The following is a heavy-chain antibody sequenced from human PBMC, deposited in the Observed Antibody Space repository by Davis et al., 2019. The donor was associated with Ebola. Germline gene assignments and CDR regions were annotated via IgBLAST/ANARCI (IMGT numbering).Heavy chain of an antibody. J-gene: IGHJ6*02. V-gene: IGHV3-21*01. Sequence: GESLKISCAASGFTFSSYSMNWVRQAPGKGLEWVSSISSSRSYIYYADSVKGRFTISRDNAKNSLYLQMNSLRAEDTAVYYCARDPSSSPNYYYYYGMDVWGQGTTVTVSS. CDR2: ISSSRSYI. CDR3: ARDPSSSPNYYYYYGMDV. D-gene: IGHD6-6*01. CDR1: GFTFSSYS.